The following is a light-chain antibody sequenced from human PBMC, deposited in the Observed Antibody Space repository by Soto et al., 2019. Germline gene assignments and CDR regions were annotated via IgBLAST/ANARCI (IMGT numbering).Light chain of an antibody. CDR3: QKYNRAPWT. CDR1: QGISTY. CDR2: VAS. V-gene: IGKV1-27*01. J-gene: IGKJ1*01. Sequence: DIQMTQSPSSLSASVGERVTITCRASQGISTYLAWYQQQPGKVPKLLIYVASTLQSGVPSRFSGSGSGTDFTLTISSLQPEDVATYYCQKYNRAPWTFGRGTKVEIK.